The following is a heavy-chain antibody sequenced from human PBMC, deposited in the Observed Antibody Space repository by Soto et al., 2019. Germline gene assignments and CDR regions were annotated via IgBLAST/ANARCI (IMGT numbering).Heavy chain of an antibody. Sequence: EMQLVESGGGLVKPGGSLRLSCAASGFTFTSSTMKWVRQAPGKGLEWVSSISIGSSDKYYADSVRGRFTISRDDAKNAVYLKMKGLRAEDSAVYYCVRLDCSGTSCYFYGLDVWGQGTTVTVSS. J-gene: IGHJ6*02. CDR3: VRLDCSGTSCYFYGLDV. D-gene: IGHD2-2*01. V-gene: IGHV3-21*06. CDR1: GFTFTSST. CDR2: ISIGSSDK.